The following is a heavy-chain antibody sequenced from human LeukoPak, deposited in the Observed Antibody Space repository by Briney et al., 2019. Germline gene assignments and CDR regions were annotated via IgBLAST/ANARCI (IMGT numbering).Heavy chain of an antibody. CDR1: GGTFSSYA. D-gene: IGHD5-24*01. CDR2: IIPILGIA. Sequence: ASVKVSCKASGGTFSSYAISWVRQAPGQGLEWMGRIIPILGIANYAQKFQGRVTITADKSTSTAYMELSSLRSEDTAVYYCARVDGYNSKLNYWGQGTLVTVSS. V-gene: IGHV1-69*04. CDR3: ARVDGYNSKLNY. J-gene: IGHJ4*02.